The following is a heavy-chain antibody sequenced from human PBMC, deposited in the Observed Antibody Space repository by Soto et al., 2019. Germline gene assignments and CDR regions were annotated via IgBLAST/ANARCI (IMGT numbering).Heavy chain of an antibody. D-gene: IGHD2-2*01. CDR3: ATALGCRSTSCTMDY. Sequence: QVQLVQSGAEVKKPGSSVKVSCKASGGTFGSYAFSWVRQAPGQGLEWMGGIIPVSGAAHYAQKFQGRVTITADEYTSTAYMELSILSSPDTAVYYCATALGCRSTSCTMDYWGQGTRVIVSS. CDR1: GGTFGSYA. J-gene: IGHJ4*02. CDR2: IIPVSGAA. V-gene: IGHV1-69*01.